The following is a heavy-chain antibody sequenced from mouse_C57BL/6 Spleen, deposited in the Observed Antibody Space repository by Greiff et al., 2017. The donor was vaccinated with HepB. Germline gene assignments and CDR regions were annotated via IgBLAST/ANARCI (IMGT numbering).Heavy chain of an antibody. CDR3: AREGGEPYYFDY. J-gene: IGHJ2*01. CDR1: GYAITSGYY. V-gene: IGHV3-6*01. CDR2: ISYDGSN. Sequence: DVQLQESGPGLVKPSQSLSLTCSVTGYAITSGYYWNWIRQFPGNNLEWLGYISYDGSNNYNPSLKNRISITRDTSKNQFVLKLISVTTEDTATYYWAREGGEPYYFDYWGQGTTLTVSS.